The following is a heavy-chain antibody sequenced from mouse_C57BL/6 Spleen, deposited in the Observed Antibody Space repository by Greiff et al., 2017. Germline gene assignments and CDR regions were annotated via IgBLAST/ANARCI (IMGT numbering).Heavy chain of an antibody. CDR1: GFTFSDYY. CDR2: INYDGSST. J-gene: IGHJ2*01. Sequence: EVKLVESEGGLVQPGSSMKLSCTASGFTFSDYYMAWVRQVPEKGLEWVANINYDGSSTYYLDSLKSRFIISRDNAKNILYLQMSSLKSEDTATYYCARDGTGTYYFDYWGQGTTLTVSS. D-gene: IGHD4-1*01. CDR3: ARDGTGTYYFDY. V-gene: IGHV5-16*01.